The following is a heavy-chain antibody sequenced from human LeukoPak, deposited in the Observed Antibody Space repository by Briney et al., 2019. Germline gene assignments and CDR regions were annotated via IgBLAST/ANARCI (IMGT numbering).Heavy chain of an antibody. V-gene: IGHV3-66*02. Sequence: GGSLRLSCAASGFTVSSNYMSWVRQAPGKGLEWVSVIYSGGSTYYADSVKGRFTISRDNSKNTLYLQMNSLRAEDTAVYYCARVDYGDYDGWFDPRGQGTLVTVSS. CDR2: IYSGGST. CDR1: GFTVSSNY. CDR3: ARVDYGDYDGWFDP. J-gene: IGHJ5*02. D-gene: IGHD4-17*01.